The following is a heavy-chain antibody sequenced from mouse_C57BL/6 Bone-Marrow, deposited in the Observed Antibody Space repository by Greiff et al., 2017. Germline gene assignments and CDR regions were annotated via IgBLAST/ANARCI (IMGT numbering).Heavy chain of an antibody. CDR1: GYTFTSYW. J-gene: IGHJ3*01. CDR3: ARCGRRGTFAY. Sequence: QVQLQQPGAELVKPGASVKLSCKASGYTFTSYWMHWVKQRPGQGLEWIGMIHPNSGSTNYNEKFKSKATLTVDKSSSTAYMQLSSLTSEDSAVYYCARCGRRGTFAYWGQGTLVTVSA. D-gene: IGHD2-12*01. V-gene: IGHV1-64*01. CDR2: IHPNSGST.